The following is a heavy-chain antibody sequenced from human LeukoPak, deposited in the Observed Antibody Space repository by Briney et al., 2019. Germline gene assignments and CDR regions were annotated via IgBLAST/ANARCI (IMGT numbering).Heavy chain of an antibody. V-gene: IGHV3-66*01. CDR2: IDSGGST. Sequence: GGSLRLSCAASGFTVSSNYMSWVRQAPGKGLELVSVIDSGGSTYYADSVKGRFTISRDNSKNTLYLQMNSLGAEDTAVYYCARASWELQGWFDPWGQGTLVTVSS. CDR3: ARASWELQGWFDP. D-gene: IGHD1-26*01. J-gene: IGHJ5*02. CDR1: GFTVSSNY.